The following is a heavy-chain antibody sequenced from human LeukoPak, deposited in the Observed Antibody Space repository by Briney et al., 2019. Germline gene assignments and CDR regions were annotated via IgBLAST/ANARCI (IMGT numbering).Heavy chain of an antibody. CDR2: MNPNSGNT. CDR1: GYTFTSYD. CDR3: ARVHYGGNVDAFDI. V-gene: IGHV1-8*01. Sequence: APVKVSCKASGYTFTSYDINWVRQATGQGLEWMGWMNPNSGNTGYAQKFQGRVTMTRNTSISTAYMELSSLRSEDTAVYYCARVHYGGNVDAFDIWGQGTMVAVSS. D-gene: IGHD4-23*01. J-gene: IGHJ3*02.